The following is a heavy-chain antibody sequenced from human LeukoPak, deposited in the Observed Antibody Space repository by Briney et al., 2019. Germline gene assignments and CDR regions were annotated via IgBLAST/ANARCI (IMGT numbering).Heavy chain of an antibody. CDR1: GFTFSSYG. CDR3: ARDLRLYSSGHHIPGWFDP. D-gene: IGHD6-19*01. CDR2: IWYDGSNK. J-gene: IGHJ5*02. V-gene: IGHV3-33*01. Sequence: GRSLRLSCAASGFTFSSYGMHWVRQAPGKGLEWVAVIWYDGSNKYYADSVKGRFTISRDNSKNTLYLQMSSLRAEDTAVYYCARDLRLYSSGHHIPGWFDPWGQGTLVTVSS.